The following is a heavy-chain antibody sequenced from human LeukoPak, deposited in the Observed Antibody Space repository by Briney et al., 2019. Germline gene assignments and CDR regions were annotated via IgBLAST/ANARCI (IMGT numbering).Heavy chain of an antibody. CDR3: AKDNYYDSSGLFQFDY. V-gene: IGHV3-23*01. J-gene: IGHJ4*02. CDR2: FSGGGGNT. CDR1: GFTFSSYA. Sequence: PGGSLRLSCAASGFTFSSYAMSWVRQAPGKGLEWVSTFSGGGGNTYYADSVKGRFTISRDNSKNTLYLQMNSLRAEDTAVYYCAKDNYYDSSGLFQFDYWGQGTLVTVSS. D-gene: IGHD3-22*01.